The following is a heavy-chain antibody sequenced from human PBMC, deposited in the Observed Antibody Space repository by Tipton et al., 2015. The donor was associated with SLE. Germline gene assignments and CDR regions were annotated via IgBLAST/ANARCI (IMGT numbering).Heavy chain of an antibody. Sequence: SLRLSCAASGFTFSSYAMSWVRQAPGKGLEWVSVISGSGGSTYYADSVKGRFTISRDNSKNTLYLQMNSLRAEDTAVYYCAKDGGHCGGDCYSPKWFDPWGQGTLVTVSS. V-gene: IGHV3-23*01. CDR1: GFTFSSYA. CDR3: AKDGGHCGGDCYSPKWFDP. CDR2: ISGSGGST. D-gene: IGHD2-21*02. J-gene: IGHJ5*02.